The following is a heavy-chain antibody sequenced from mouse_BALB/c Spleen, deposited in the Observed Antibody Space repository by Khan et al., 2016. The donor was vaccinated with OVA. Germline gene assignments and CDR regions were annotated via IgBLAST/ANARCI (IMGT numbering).Heavy chain of an antibody. CDR2: INTYTGEP. CDR3: TRPPYFSYVMVY. Sequence: QIQLVQSGPELKKPGETVKISCKASGYTFTNFGMNWVKQAPGEGLKWMGWINTYTGEPTYADDFKGRFAFSLETSASTAYLQINSLKNEDTATYFCTRPPYFSYVMVYWGQGTSVTVSS. V-gene: IGHV9-3-1*01. CDR1: GYTFTNFG. D-gene: IGHD2-10*01. J-gene: IGHJ4*01.